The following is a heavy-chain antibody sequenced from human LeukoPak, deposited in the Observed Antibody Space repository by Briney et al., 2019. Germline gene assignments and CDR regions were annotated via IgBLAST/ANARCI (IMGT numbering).Heavy chain of an antibody. CDR2: ISSSGSTI. D-gene: IGHD5-24*01. V-gene: IGHV3-48*04. CDR3: ARGGLEMTTPLGYFDP. Sequence: GGSLRLSCVVSGFIYSSYSMSWIRQAPGKGLEWVSYISSSGSTIYYADSVKGRFTISRDNAKNSLYLQMNSLRAEDTAVYYCARGGLEMTTPLGYFDPWGQGTLVTVSS. CDR1: GFIYSSYS. J-gene: IGHJ5*02.